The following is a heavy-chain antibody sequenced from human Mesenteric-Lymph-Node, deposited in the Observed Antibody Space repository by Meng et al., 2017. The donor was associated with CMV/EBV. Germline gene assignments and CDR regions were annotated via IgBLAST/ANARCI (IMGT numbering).Heavy chain of an antibody. CDR1: ISRSDW. CDR3: ARVFGHCYASGSQPFYFDY. V-gene: IGHV4-4*02. Sequence: ISRSDWWSWVRQPPGKGLEWIGEIYHGGSSNYNPSLKSRVTISVDRSKNQFSLKLTSVTAADTAVYYCARVFGHCYASGSQPFYFDYWGQGTLVTVSS. J-gene: IGHJ4*02. D-gene: IGHD3-10*01. CDR2: IYHGGSS.